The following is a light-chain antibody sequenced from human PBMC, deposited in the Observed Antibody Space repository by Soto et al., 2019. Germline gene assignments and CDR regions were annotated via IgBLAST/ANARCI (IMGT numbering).Light chain of an antibody. CDR3: ISYAGINNLGV. V-gene: IGLV2-8*01. CDR2: EVN. CDR1: SSDVGGYKY. J-gene: IGLJ1*01. Sequence: QSALTQPPSASGSPGLSVTIACTGTSSDVGGYKYVSWYQQHPGKAPKLMIFEVNKRPSGFPDRFSGSKSGNTASLTVSGLQAEDEAEYYGISYAGINNLGVFGTGTKLTVL.